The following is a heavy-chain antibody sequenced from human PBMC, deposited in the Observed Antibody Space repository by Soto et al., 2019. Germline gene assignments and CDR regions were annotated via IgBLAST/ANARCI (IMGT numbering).Heavy chain of an antibody. CDR2: ISYDGSNK. J-gene: IGHJ4*02. CDR3: ARDRSFDY. Sequence: QVQLVESGGGVVQPGRSLRLSCAASGFTFSDYAFHWVRQAPGKGLEWVVVISYDGSNKYYADSVKGRFTISRDNSKNTLYLQMNSLRAEDTAVYSCARDRSFDYWGQGTLVTVSS. V-gene: IGHV3-30-3*01. CDR1: GFTFSDYA.